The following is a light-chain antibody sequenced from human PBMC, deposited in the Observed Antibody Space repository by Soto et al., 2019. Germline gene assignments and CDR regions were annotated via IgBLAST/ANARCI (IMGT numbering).Light chain of an antibody. V-gene: IGLV1-47*01. CDR3: AAWDDSLSGL. CDR1: SSNIGSNY. J-gene: IGLJ1*01. CDR2: RNN. Sequence: VLTQPPSASGTPGQRVTISCSGSSSNIGSNYAYWYQQLPGTAPKLLIYRNNQRPSGVPDRFSGSKSGTSASLAISGLRSEDEADYYCAAWDDSLSGLFGTGTKVTVL.